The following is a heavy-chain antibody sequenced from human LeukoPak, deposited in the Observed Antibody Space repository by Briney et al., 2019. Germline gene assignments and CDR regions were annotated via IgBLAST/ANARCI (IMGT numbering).Heavy chain of an antibody. V-gene: IGHV3-30*02. CDR1: GFTFSSYD. J-gene: IGHJ4*02. CDR3: ARSLTMVRGYDY. D-gene: IGHD3-10*01. CDR2: VQYDGSNK. Sequence: GGSLRLSCAVSGFTFSSYDMHWVRQAPGKGLEWVTFVQYDGSNKYYADSVEGRFTISRDNSKNTLYLQMNSLRAEDTAVYYCARSLTMVRGYDYWGQGTLVTVSS.